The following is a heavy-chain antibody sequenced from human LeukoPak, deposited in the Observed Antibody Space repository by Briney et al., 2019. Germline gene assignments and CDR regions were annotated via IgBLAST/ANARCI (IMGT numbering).Heavy chain of an antibody. J-gene: IGHJ4*02. Sequence: ASVKVSCKASGYTFTSYYMHWVRQAPGQGLEWMGIINPSGGSTSYAQKLQGRVTMTTDTSTSTAYMELRSLRSDDTAVYYCARTAWELRSDYWGQGILVTVSS. CDR3: ARTAWELRSDY. CDR2: INPSGGST. V-gene: IGHV1-46*01. CDR1: GYTFTSYY. D-gene: IGHD3-16*01.